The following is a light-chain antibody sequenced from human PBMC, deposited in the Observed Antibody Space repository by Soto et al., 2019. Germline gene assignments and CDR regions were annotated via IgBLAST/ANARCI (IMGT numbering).Light chain of an antibody. CDR2: EGS. V-gene: IGLV2-23*01. J-gene: IGLJ1*01. CDR1: SSDVGSYNL. CDR3: CSYAGSSTPLYV. Sequence: QSALTQPASVSGSPGQSITISCTGTSSDVGSYNLVSWYQQHPGKAPKLMIYEGSKRPSGVSNRFSGSKSGSTASLTISGLQAEDEADYYCCSYAGSSTPLYVFGNGTKVTVL.